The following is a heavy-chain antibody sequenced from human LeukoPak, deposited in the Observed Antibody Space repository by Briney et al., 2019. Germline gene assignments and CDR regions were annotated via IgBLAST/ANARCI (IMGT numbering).Heavy chain of an antibody. CDR1: GGSISSGGYY. D-gene: IGHD5-12*01. V-gene: IGHV4-61*08. J-gene: IGHJ4*02. Sequence: SETLSLTCTVSGGSISSGGYYWSWIRQPPGKGLEWIGYIYYSGSTNYNPSLKSRVTISVDTSKNQFSLKLSSVTAADTAVYYCARSLYSLSLYSGYDYSFDYWGQGTLVTVSS. CDR3: ARSLYSLSLYSGYDYSFDY. CDR2: IYYSGST.